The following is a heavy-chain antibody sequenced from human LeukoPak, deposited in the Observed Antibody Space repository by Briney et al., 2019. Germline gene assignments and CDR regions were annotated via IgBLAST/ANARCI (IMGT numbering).Heavy chain of an antibody. D-gene: IGHD3-16*02. CDR3: ARQIYDYIWGTYRGRGSYFDF. CDR2: ISTGGSTI. J-gene: IGHJ4*02. V-gene: IGHV3-48*03. CDR1: GFSFSSYE. Sequence: PGGSLRLSCAASGFSFSSYEMNWVRQAPGKGLEWVSYISTGGSTIYYGDSVKGRFTVSRGNAKKSLYLQMNSLRAEDTAVYYCARQIYDYIWGTYRGRGSYFDFWGQGTLVTVSS.